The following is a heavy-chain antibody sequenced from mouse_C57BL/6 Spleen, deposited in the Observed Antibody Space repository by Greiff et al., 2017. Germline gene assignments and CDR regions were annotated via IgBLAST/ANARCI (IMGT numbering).Heavy chain of an antibody. J-gene: IGHJ3*01. D-gene: IGHD4-1*01. Sequence: EVQLQESGPGLVKPSQSLSLTCSVTGYSITSGYYWNWIRQFPGNKLEWMGYISYDGSNNYNPSLKNRISITRDTSKNQFFLKLNSVTTEDTATYYCARKTGTETGLFAYWGQGTLVTVSA. CDR1: GYSITSGYY. CDR3: ARKTGTETGLFAY. CDR2: ISYDGSN. V-gene: IGHV3-6*01.